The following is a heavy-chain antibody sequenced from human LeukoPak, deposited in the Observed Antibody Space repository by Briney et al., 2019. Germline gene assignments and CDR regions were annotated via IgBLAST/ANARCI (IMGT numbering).Heavy chain of an antibody. D-gene: IGHD2-21*02. CDR3: ARHTLLAYCGGDCYSSWFDP. V-gene: IGHV4-39*01. CDR2: IYYSGST. Sequence: PSETLSLTCTVSGGSISSSSYYWGWIRQPPGKGLEWIGSIYYSGSTYYNPSLKSRVTISVDTSKNQLSLKLSSVTAADTAVYYCARHTLLAYCGGDCYSSWFDPWGQGTLVTVSS. J-gene: IGHJ5*02. CDR1: GGSISSSSYY.